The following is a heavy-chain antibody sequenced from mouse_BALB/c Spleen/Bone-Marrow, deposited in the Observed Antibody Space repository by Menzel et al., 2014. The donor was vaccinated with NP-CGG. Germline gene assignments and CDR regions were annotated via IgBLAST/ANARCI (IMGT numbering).Heavy chain of an antibody. J-gene: IGHJ2*01. CDR3: ARRGDGYYLDY. CDR2: IWAGGST. V-gene: IGHV2-9*02. D-gene: IGHD2-3*01. CDR1: GFSLTSYG. Sequence: VKLVESGPGLVAPSQSLSVTRTVSGFSLTSYGVHWVRQPPGKGLEWLGVIWAGGSTNYNSALMSRLSISKDNSKSQVFLKMNSLQTDDTAMYYCARRGDGYYLDYWGQGTTLTVSS.